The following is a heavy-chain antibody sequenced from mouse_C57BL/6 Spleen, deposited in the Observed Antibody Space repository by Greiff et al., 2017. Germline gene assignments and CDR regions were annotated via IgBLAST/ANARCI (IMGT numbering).Heavy chain of an antibody. Sequence: QVQLKQPGAELVRPGSSVKLSCKASGYTFTSYWMHWVKQRPIQGLEWIGNIDPSDSETHYNQKFKDKATLTVDKSSSTAYMQLSSLTSEDSAVYYCARSGSNFPYYYAMDYWGQGTSVTVSS. D-gene: IGHD2-5*01. CDR1: GYTFTSYW. CDR3: ARSGSNFPYYYAMDY. J-gene: IGHJ4*01. CDR2: IDPSDSET. V-gene: IGHV1-52*01.